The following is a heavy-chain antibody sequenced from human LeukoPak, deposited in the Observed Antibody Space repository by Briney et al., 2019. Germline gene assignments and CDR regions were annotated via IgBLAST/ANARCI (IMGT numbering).Heavy chain of an antibody. CDR1: GGSFSGYY. D-gene: IGHD1-26*01. V-gene: IGHV4-34*01. Sequence: SETLSLTCAVYGGSFSGYYWSWIRQPPGKGLEWIGEINHSGSTNYNPSLKSRVTISVDTSKNQFSLKLSSVTAADTAVYYCARAPTYSGSYFSYYYMDVWGKGTTVTVSS. J-gene: IGHJ6*03. CDR3: ARAPTYSGSYFSYYYMDV. CDR2: INHSGST.